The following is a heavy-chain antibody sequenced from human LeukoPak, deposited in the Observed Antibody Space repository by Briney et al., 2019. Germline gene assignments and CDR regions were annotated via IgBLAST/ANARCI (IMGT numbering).Heavy chain of an antibody. CDR3: AKGRKWELPFDY. CDR2: TSGSGGKT. D-gene: IGHD1-26*01. Sequence: GGSLRLSCAASGFTFSSYAMSWVRQAPGKGLGWVSATSGSGGKTYYADSVKGRFTISRDNSKNTLYLQMNSLRAEDTAVYYCAKGRKWELPFDYWGQGTLVTVSS. CDR1: GFTFSSYA. V-gene: IGHV3-23*01. J-gene: IGHJ4*02.